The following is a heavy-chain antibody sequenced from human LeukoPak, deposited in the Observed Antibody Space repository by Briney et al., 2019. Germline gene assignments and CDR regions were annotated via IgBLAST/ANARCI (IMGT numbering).Heavy chain of an antibody. V-gene: IGHV3-53*01. CDR2: IYSGGSI. CDR1: GFTFSNYA. J-gene: IGHJ4*02. CDR3: ATDPSSRY. D-gene: IGHD6-25*01. Sequence: GGSLRLSCAASGFTFSNYAMHWVRQAPGKGLEWVSVIYSGGSIYYADSVKGRFTISRDNSKNTLYLQMNSLRAEDTAVYYCATDPSSRYWGQGTLVTVSS.